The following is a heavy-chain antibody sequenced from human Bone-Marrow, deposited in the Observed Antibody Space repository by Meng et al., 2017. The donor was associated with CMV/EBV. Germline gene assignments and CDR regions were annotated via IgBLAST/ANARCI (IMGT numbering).Heavy chain of an antibody. CDR2: INPSGGST. CDR3: ATREGMGHTTA. Sequence: ASVKVSCKASGGTFSSYAISWVRQAPGQGLEWMGIINPSGGSTSYAQKFQGRVTMTRDTSTSTVYMELSSLRAEDAAVYYCATREGMGHTTAWGQGTLVTVSS. CDR1: GGTFSSYA. V-gene: IGHV1-46*01. D-gene: IGHD2/OR15-2a*01. J-gene: IGHJ5*02.